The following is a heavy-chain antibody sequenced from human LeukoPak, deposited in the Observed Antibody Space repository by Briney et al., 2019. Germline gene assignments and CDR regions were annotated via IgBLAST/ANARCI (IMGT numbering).Heavy chain of an antibody. V-gene: IGHV3-48*03. CDR2: ISSSGSTI. J-gene: IGHJ6*04. Sequence: GRSLRLSCAAPGFTFSSYAMDWARQAPGKGLEWVSYISSSGSTIYYADSVKGRFTISRDNAKNSLYLQMNSLRAEDTAVYYCAELGITMIGGVWGKGTTVTISS. D-gene: IGHD3-10*02. CDR1: GFTFSSYA. CDR3: AELGITMIGGV.